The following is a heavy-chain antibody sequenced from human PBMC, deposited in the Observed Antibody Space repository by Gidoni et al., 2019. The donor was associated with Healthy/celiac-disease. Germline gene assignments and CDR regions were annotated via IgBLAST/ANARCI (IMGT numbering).Heavy chain of an antibody. D-gene: IGHD3-10*01. J-gene: IGHJ3*02. Sequence: QVQLQQWGAGLLKPSETLSLTCAVYGGSFSGYYWSCIRQPPGKGLEWIGEINHSGSTNYNPSLKSRVIISVDTSKNQFSLKLSSVTAADTAVYYCARMKARGAFDIWGQGTMVTVSS. CDR1: GGSFSGYY. CDR2: INHSGST. V-gene: IGHV4-34*01. CDR3: ARMKARGAFDI.